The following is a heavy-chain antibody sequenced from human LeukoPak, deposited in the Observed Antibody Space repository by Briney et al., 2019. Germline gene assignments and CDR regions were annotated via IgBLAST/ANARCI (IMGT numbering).Heavy chain of an antibody. V-gene: IGHV3-7*01. J-gene: IGHJ4*02. Sequence: GGSLRLSCAASGFTFSSYWMSWVRQAPGKGLEWVANIKQDGSEKYYVDSVKGRFIISRDNAKNSLHLQMNSLRAEDTAVYYCARFAKGYGSGDIDYWGQGTLVTVSS. CDR2: IKQDGSEK. D-gene: IGHD3-10*01. CDR3: ARFAKGYGSGDIDY. CDR1: GFTFSSYW.